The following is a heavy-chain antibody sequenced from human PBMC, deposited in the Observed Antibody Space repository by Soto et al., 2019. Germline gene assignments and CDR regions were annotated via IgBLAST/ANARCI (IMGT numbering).Heavy chain of an antibody. CDR2: VWHDGRRR. CDR1: GFTFKHYG. D-gene: IGHD2-15*01. Sequence: QVLLAESGGGVVQPGTSLRLSCAAFGFTFKHYGMHWVRQAPGKGLEWVAVVWHDGRRREYADSVKGRFTSSRENFKDTVYLQMDSLRVEDTAVYYCARERGQDAPIDRWGQGTLVIVSS. CDR3: ARERGQDAPIDR. J-gene: IGHJ5*02. V-gene: IGHV3-33*01.